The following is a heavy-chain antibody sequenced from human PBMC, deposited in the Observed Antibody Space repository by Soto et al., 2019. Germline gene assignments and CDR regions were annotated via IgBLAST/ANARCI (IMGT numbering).Heavy chain of an antibody. CDR1: GFTFSSYA. D-gene: IGHD2-21*01. Sequence: EVQLLESGGGLVQPGGSLRLSCAASGFTFSSYAMSWVRKAPGKGLEWVSAIRGSGGSTYYADSVKGRFTISRDISKNTLDVKMNSLRAEYTAVYYCATYGEGNAFDIWGQGQMVTVSS. CDR3: ATYGEGNAFDI. CDR2: IRGSGGST. V-gene: IGHV3-23*01. J-gene: IGHJ3*02.